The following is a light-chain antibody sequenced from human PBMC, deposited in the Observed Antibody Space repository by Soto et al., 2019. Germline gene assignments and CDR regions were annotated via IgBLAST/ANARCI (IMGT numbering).Light chain of an antibody. CDR3: QQRCNWPPVT. Sequence: DIVMTQSPDSLAVSLGERATITCKSSQSVLDSSKNKNLLAWYQQKPGQPPRLLIYWASTRELGVPERFSGTGSGTDFTLTISSLEPEDFAVYYCQQRCNWPPVTFGGGTKVEIK. CDR2: WAS. V-gene: IGKV4-1*01. CDR1: QSVLDSSKNKNL. J-gene: IGKJ4*01.